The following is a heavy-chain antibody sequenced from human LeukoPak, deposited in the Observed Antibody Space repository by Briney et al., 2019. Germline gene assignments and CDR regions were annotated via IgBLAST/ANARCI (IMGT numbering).Heavy chain of an antibody. J-gene: IGHJ4*02. D-gene: IGHD3-22*01. CDR1: GYSFTSYW. CDR2: IYPGDSDT. CDR3: AMGRSSYYDSRPKDY. Sequence: GESLKISCKGSGYSFTSYWIGWVRQMPGKGLEWVGIIYPGDSDTRYSPSFQGQVTISADKSISTAYLQWSSLKASDTAMYYCAMGRSSYYDSRPKDYWGQGTLVTVSS. V-gene: IGHV5-51*01.